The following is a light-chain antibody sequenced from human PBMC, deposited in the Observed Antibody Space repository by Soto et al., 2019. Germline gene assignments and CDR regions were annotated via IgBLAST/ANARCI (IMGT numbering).Light chain of an antibody. CDR2: EVS. CDR1: SSDVGAYNY. V-gene: IGLV2-8*01. J-gene: IGLJ2*01. CDR3: SSYAGNNNLV. Sequence: QSVLTQPPSASGSPGQSVTISCTGTSSDVGAYNYVSWYQQHPGKAPKLMIYEVSKRPSGVPDRFSGSKSGNTASLTVSGLQGEDEADYYCSSYAGNNNLVFGGGTKVTVL.